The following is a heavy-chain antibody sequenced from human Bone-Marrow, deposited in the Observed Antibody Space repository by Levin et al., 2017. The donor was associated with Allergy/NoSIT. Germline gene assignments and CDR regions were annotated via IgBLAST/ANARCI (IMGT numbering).Heavy chain of an antibody. D-gene: IGHD5-18*01. V-gene: IGHV4-34*01. CDR3: ASSPHGYTYDFDY. CDR2: IDHGGST. J-gene: IGHJ4*02. Sequence: GSLRLSCAVYGGSFSAYYWSWIRQPPGKGLEWIGEIDHGGSTSHNPSLKSRVTILVDTSKNQFSLKLSSVTAADTAVYYCASSPHGYTYDFDYWGQGTLVTVSS. CDR1: GGSFSAYY.